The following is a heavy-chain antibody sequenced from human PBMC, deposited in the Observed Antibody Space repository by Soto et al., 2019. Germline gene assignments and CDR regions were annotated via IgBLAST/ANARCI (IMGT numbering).Heavy chain of an antibody. CDR2: ISSSGSTI. J-gene: IGHJ6*02. CDR3: ARDPPTNPLYYYGMDV. CDR1: GFTFSSYE. V-gene: IGHV3-48*03. Sequence: SLRLSCAASGFTFSSYEMNWVRQAPGKGLEWVSYISSSGSTIYYADSVKGRFTISRDNAKNSLYLQMNSLRAEDTAVYYCARDPPTNPLYYYGMDVWGQGTTVTVSS.